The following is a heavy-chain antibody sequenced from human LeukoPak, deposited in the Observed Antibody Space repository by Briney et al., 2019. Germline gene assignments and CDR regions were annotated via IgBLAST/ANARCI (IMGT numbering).Heavy chain of an antibody. V-gene: IGHV1-2*04. D-gene: IGHD3-10*01. J-gene: IGHJ4*02. CDR2: INPNSGGT. CDR1: GYTFTVYY. CDR3: ARGGHIITMVRGVITPSDY. Sequence: ASVKVSCKASGYTFTVYYMHWVRQAPGQGLEWMGWINPNSGGTNYAQKFQGWVTMTRDTSISTAYMELSRLRSDDTAVYYCARGGHIITMVRGVITPSDYWGQGTLVTVSS.